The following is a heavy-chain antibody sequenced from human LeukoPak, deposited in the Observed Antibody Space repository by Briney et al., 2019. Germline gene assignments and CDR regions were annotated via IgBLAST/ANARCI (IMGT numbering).Heavy chain of an antibody. V-gene: IGHV4-39*01. CDR2: IYYSGIT. Sequence: PSETLSLTCTVSGGSISSGYYYWAWIRQPPGKGLEWIGSIYYSGITYYNPSFKSPVTISIDTAKNQFSLRVTSVNAADTAVYYCARGIAAAPENWFDPWGQGTLVTVSS. CDR1: GGSISSGYYY. D-gene: IGHD6-13*01. J-gene: IGHJ5*02. CDR3: ARGIAAAPENWFDP.